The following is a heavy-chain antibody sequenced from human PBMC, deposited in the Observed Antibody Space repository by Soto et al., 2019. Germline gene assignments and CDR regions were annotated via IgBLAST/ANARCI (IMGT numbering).Heavy chain of an antibody. V-gene: IGHV3-23*01. D-gene: IGHD5-18*01. CDR2: ISGSGGST. CDR1: GFTFSSYA. Sequence: ESLRLTCAASGFTFSSYAVSWVRQATGKGLEWVSAISGSGGSTYYADSVKGRFTISRDNSKNTLYLQMNSLRAEDTAVYYCAKEAQLWLRWPHEAWGQGTLVTVSS. CDR3: AKEAQLWLRWPHEA. J-gene: IGHJ5*02.